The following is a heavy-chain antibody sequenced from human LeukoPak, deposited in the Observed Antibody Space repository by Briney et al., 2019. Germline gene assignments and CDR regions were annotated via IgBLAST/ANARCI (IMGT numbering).Heavy chain of an antibody. CDR1: GFTFGDHA. D-gene: IGHD5-18*01. J-gene: IGHJ4*02. CDR3: TRDSGYTYVSFDY. Sequence: PGGSLRLSCTVSGFTFGDHAMSWFRQAPGKGLEWVSFIRSKTYGATTEYAASVKGRFTISRDDSKSTAYLQMNSLKTEDTAIYYCTRDSGYTYVSFDYWGRGTLVIVSS. CDR2: IRSKTYGATT. V-gene: IGHV3-49*03.